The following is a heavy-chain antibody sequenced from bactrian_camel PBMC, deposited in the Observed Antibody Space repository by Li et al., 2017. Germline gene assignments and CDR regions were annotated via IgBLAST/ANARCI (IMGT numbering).Heavy chain of an antibody. CDR1: TGTFRSAC. CDR2: IDSDGET. J-gene: IGHJ4*01. D-gene: IGHD2*01. V-gene: IGHV3S53*01. Sequence: LVESGGGSVQAGGSLRLSCAASTGTFRSACMGWIRQVSGKEREGVASIDSDGETTYADSVKGRFTISRDNAKNSVYLQMNSLKLEDTAMYYCAADFGPYCSGSYLARRANFEGQGTQVTVS.